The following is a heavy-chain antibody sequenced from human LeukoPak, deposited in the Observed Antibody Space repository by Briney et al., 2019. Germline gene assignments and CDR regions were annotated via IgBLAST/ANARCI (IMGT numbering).Heavy chain of an antibody. J-gene: IGHJ5*02. Sequence: SETLSFTCSVSGDSISYYYWTWIRQPAGKGLEWIGRIYSNGGTNYNPSLNSRVTISIDKAKNQFSLNLSSVTAADTAIYYCARVHNSGPGYCSGTSCYRLGGWFDTWGQGTLVTVSS. D-gene: IGHD2-2*02. V-gene: IGHV4-4*07. CDR1: GDSISYYY. CDR2: IYSNGGT. CDR3: ARVHNSGPGYCSGTSCYRLGGWFDT.